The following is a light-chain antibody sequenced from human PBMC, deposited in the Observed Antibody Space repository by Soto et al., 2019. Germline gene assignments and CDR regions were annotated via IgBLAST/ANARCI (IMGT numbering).Light chain of an antibody. J-gene: IGKJ5*01. CDR2: DAS. CDR3: QQRSNWIT. V-gene: IGKV3-11*01. CDR1: QSVSSY. Sequence: EILLTQSPATLSLSPGERATLSFRASQSVSSYLAWYQQKPGQAPRLLIYDASNRATGIPARFSGSGSGTDFTLTISSLEPEDFAVYYCQQRSNWITFDQGTRRE.